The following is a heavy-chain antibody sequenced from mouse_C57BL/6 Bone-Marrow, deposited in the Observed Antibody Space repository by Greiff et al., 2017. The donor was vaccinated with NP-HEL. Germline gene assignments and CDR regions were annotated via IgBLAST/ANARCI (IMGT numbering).Heavy chain of an antibody. J-gene: IGHJ1*03. CDR1: GYTFTSYW. D-gene: IGHD3-3*01. V-gene: IGHV1-69*01. CDR3: ARRVYRAYDYWYFDV. CDR2: IDPSDSYT. Sequence: QVQLQQPGAELVMPGASVKLSCKASGYTFTSYWMHWVKQRPGQGLEWIGEIDPSDSYTNYNQKFKGKSTLTVDKSSSTAYMQLSSLTSEDSAVYYCARRVYRAYDYWYFDVWGTGTTVTVSS.